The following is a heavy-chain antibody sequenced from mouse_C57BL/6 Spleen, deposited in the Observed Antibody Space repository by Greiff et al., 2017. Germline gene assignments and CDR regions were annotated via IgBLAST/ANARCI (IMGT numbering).Heavy chain of an antibody. V-gene: IGHV1-42*01. Sequence: DVQLQQSGPELVKPGASVKISCKASGYSFTGYYMNWVKQSPEKSLEWIGEINPSTGGTTYNQKFKAKATLTVDKSSSTAYMQLKSLTSEDSAVYYCARNDYEAWFAYWGQGTLVTVSA. J-gene: IGHJ3*01. CDR2: INPSTGGT. CDR3: ARNDYEAWFAY. D-gene: IGHD2-4*01. CDR1: GYSFTGYY.